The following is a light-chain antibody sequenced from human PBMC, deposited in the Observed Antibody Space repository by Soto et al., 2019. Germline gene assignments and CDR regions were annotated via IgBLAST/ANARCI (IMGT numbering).Light chain of an antibody. V-gene: IGLV1-40*01. CDR2: GNS. CDR1: SSNIGAGYD. J-gene: IGLJ1*01. Sequence: QSVLTQPPSVSGAPGQRVTISCTGSSSNIGAGYDVHWYQQLPGTAPKLLIYGNSNRPSGVPDRFSGSKSGTSASLAITGLQAEDEADYFCQSYDSRLRGFYVFGTGTKRTVL. CDR3: QSYDSRLRGFYV.